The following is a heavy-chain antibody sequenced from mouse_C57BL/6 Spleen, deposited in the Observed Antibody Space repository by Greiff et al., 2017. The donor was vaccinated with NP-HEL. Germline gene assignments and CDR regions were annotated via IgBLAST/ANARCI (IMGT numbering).Heavy chain of an antibody. V-gene: IGHV5-17*01. J-gene: IGHJ2*01. CDR3: ARPAYYSNYFDY. D-gene: IGHD2-5*01. CDR1: GFTFSDYG. CDR2: ISSGSSTI. Sequence: DVKLVESGGGLVKPGGSLKLSCAASGFTFSDYGMHWVRQAPEKGLEWVAYISSGSSTIYYADTVKGRFTISRDNAKNTLFLQMTSLRSEDTAMYYCARPAYYSNYFDYWGQGTTLTVSS.